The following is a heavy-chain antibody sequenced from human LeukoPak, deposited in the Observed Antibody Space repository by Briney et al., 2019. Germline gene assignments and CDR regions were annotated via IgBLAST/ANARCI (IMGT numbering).Heavy chain of an antibody. CDR2: IYPGDSGT. D-gene: IGHD5-12*01. CDR3: ARRGAYSDYEAYDAFDM. Sequence: GESLKISCQGSGYSFSSYWIGWVRQMPGKGLEWMGVIYPGDSGTRYSPSFQGQVTISVDKSISTAYLQWSSLKASDTAIYYCARRGAYSDYEAYDAFDMWGQGTLVTVSS. CDR1: GYSFSSYW. J-gene: IGHJ3*02. V-gene: IGHV5-51*01.